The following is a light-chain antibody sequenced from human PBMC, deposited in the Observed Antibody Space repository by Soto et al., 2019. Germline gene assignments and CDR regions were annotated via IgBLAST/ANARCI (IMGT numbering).Light chain of an antibody. CDR3: GTWDSSLSSVV. J-gene: IGLJ2*01. CDR2: DNN. Sequence: QSVLTQPPSVSAAPGQKVTISCSGSSSNIGNNYVSWYQQLPGTAPKLLIYDNNKRPSGIPDRFSGSKSGTSATLGITGLQTGDDADYYFGTWDSSLSSVVFGVGTKLTVL. CDR1: SSNIGNNY. V-gene: IGLV1-51*01.